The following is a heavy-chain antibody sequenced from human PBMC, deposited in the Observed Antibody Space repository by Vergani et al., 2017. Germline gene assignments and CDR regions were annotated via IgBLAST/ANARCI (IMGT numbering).Heavy chain of an antibody. V-gene: IGHV1-69*13. CDR3: ASVVSYYYDMDV. CDR2: IIPIFGTA. D-gene: IGHD4-23*01. J-gene: IGHJ6*03. Sequence: QVQLVQSGAEVKKPGSSVKVSCTASGGTFSSYAISWVRQAPGQGLEWMGRIIPIFGTANYAQTFQGRVTITADESTTTAYMELSSLRSEDTAVYYCASVVSYYYDMDVWGKGTTVTVSS. CDR1: GGTFSSYA.